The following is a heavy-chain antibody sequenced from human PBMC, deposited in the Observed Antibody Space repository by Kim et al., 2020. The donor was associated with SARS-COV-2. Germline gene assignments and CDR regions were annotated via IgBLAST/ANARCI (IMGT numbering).Heavy chain of an antibody. V-gene: IGHV1-69*13. CDR2: IIPIFGTA. Sequence: SVKVSCKASGGTFSSYAISWVRQAPGQGLEWMGGIIPIFGTANYAQKFQGRVTITADESTSTAYMELSSLRSEDTAVYYCARFANHAEDSTFDYWGQGSLVTVSS. J-gene: IGHJ4*02. CDR3: ARFANHAEDSTFDY. CDR1: GGTFSSYA. D-gene: IGHD3-22*01.